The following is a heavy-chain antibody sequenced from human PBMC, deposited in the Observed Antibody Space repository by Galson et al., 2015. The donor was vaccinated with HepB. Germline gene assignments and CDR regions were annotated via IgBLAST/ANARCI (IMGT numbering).Heavy chain of an antibody. CDR2: IWSDGSNE. D-gene: IGHD3-10*01. CDR3: AREGGHLRAYFDY. V-gene: IGHV3-33*08. J-gene: IGHJ4*02. Sequence: SLRLSCAASGFTLSDYGMHWVRQAPGKGLEWVAFIWSDGSNEYYADSVRGRFTISRDISKNTLFLQMNSLRAEDTAMYYCAREGGHLRAYFDYWGQGTLVTVSS. CDR1: GFTLSDYG.